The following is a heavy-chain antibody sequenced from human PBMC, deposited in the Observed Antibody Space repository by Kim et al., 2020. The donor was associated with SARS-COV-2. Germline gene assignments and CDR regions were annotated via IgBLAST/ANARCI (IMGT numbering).Heavy chain of an antibody. Sequence: TDYAAPVKGRFTISRDDSKNTLYLQMNSLKTEDTAVYYCTTVLSSSSFDYWGQGTLVTVSS. D-gene: IGHD6-6*01. V-gene: IGHV3-15*01. J-gene: IGHJ4*02. CDR2: T. CDR3: TTVLSSSSFDY.